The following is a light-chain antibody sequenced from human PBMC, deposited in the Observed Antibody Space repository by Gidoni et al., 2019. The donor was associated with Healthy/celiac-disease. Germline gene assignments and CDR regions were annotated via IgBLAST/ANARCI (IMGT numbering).Light chain of an antibody. CDR2: AAS. V-gene: IGKV1-9*01. Sequence: IQFTPSPSSLSASVGDRVTLTCRASQGISSYLAWYQQKPGKAPKLLIYAASTLQSGVPSRFSGSGSGTDFTLTSSSLQPEDFATYYCQQLNSYPLTFGPGTKVDIK. CDR1: QGISSY. J-gene: IGKJ3*01. CDR3: QQLNSYPLT.